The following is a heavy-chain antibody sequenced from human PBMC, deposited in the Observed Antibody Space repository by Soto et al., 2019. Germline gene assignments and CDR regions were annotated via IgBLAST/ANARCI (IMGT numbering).Heavy chain of an antibody. CDR1: GFTFSSYA. J-gene: IGHJ6*02. V-gene: IGHV3-30-3*01. CDR2: ISYDGSNK. D-gene: IGHD1-7*01. Sequence: HPGGSLRLSCAASGFTFSSYAMHWARQAPGKGLEWVAVISYDGSNKYYADSVKGRFTISRDNSKNTLYLQMNSLRAEDTAVYYCAREGRYPGTLDGGDGMDVWGQGTTVTVSS. CDR3: AREGRYPGTLDGGDGMDV.